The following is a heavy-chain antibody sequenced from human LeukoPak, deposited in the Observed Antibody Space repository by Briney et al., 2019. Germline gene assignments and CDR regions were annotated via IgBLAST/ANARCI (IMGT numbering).Heavy chain of an antibody. J-gene: IGHJ4*02. CDR1: GFTFTSYD. CDR3: ARVVGMDLDY. V-gene: IGHV1-8*01. D-gene: IGHD1-14*01. Sequence: ASVKVSCKASGFTFTSYDINWVRQATGQGLEWMGWMNPNSGSTGYAQKFQGRVTITRNTSISTAYMELSSLRSEDTAVYYCARVVGMDLDYWGQGTLVTVSS. CDR2: MNPNSGST.